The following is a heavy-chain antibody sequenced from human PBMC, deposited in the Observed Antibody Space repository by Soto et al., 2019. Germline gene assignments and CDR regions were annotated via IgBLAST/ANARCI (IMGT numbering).Heavy chain of an antibody. Sequence: PGGSLRLSCAASGFTFSSYGMHWVRQAPGKGLEWVAVIWYDGSNKYYADSVKGRFTISRDNSKNTLYLQMNSLRAEDTAVYYCARDARYYDSSGYYSNGFDPWGQGTLVTVSS. D-gene: IGHD3-22*01. J-gene: IGHJ5*02. CDR3: ARDARYYDSSGYYSNGFDP. V-gene: IGHV3-33*01. CDR1: GFTFSSYG. CDR2: IWYDGSNK.